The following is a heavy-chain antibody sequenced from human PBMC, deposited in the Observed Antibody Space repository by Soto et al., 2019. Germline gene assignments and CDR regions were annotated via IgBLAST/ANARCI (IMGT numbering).Heavy chain of an antibody. CDR3: VKGAWLDY. CDR2: IRGSSGST. Sequence: EVQLLESGGGLVQPGGSLILSCAASGFTFSTFDMTWVRQPPGKGLEWVSLIRGSSGSTYYADSVKGRFTISKDNSTNTLYLQMNSLRAEDTAVYFCVKGAWLDYWGQGNMVTVSS. CDR1: GFTFSTFD. V-gene: IGHV3-23*01. J-gene: IGHJ4*02.